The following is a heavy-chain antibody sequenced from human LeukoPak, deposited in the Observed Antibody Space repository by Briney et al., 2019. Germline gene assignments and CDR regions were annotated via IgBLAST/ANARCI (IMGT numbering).Heavy chain of an antibody. CDR3: AKILDYWGGSYWFFDL. J-gene: IGHJ2*01. CDR2: INWNGGST. CDR1: GFTFEDYG. Sequence: GGSLRLSCAASGFTFEDYGMSWVRQAPGKGLEWVSGINWNGGSTGYADSVKGRFSISRDNAKNTLFLQMNSLRADDTAVYFCAKILDYWGGSYWFFDLWGRGTLVTVSS. V-gene: IGHV3-20*04. D-gene: IGHD3-3*01.